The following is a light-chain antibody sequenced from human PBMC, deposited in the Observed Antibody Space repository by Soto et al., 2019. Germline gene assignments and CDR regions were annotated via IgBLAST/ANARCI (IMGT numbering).Light chain of an antibody. CDR3: QQYNKWPLT. Sequence: EIVMTQFPATLSVSPGERATLSCRASQSVSSNLAWYQQKVGQPPRLLMYAASTRATGIPARFSGSGSGTEFTLTISILQSEDFAIYHCQQYNKWPLTFGPGTKVDIK. J-gene: IGKJ3*01. CDR1: QSVSSN. CDR2: AAS. V-gene: IGKV3-15*01.